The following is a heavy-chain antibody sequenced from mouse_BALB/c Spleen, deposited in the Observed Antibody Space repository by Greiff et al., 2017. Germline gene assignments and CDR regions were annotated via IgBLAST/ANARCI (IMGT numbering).Heavy chain of an antibody. CDR2: IWSGGST. CDR1: GFSLTSYG. J-gene: IGHJ3*01. V-gene: IGHV2-4-1*01. D-gene: IGHD2-1*01. Sequence: VKLVESGPGLVQPSQSLSITCTVSGFSLTSYGVHWVRQSPGKGLEWLGVIWSGGSTDYNAAFISRLSISKDNSKSQVFFKMNSLQADDTAIYYCARSDAYGNYVWFAYWGQGTLVTVSA. CDR3: ARSDAYGNYVWFAY.